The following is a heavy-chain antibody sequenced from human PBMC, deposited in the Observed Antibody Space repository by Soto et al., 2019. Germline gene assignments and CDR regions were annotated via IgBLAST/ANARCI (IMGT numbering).Heavy chain of an antibody. J-gene: IGHJ4*02. V-gene: IGHV3-33*01. Sequence: GGSLRLSCAASGFTFSSYGMHWVRQAPGKGLEWVAVIWYDGSNKYYADSVKGRFTISRDNSKNTLYLQMNSLRAEDTAVYYCARAGPGGYSGYDCGDYWGQGTLVTVSS. D-gene: IGHD5-12*01. CDR1: GFTFSSYG. CDR3: ARAGPGGYSGYDCGDY. CDR2: IWYDGSNK.